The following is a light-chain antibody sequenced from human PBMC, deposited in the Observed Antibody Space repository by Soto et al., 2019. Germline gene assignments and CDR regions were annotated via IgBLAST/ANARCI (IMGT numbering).Light chain of an antibody. J-gene: IGLJ2*01. CDR3: CSYAGTSGHVL. V-gene: IGLV2-23*01. Sequence: QSVLTQPASVSGSPGQSITISCTGTNSDVGSYNLVSWYQQHPDKAPKLMIYDATKRPSGVSNRFSGSKSVNTASLTVSGLQAEDEADYYCCSYAGTSGHVLFGGGTKLTVL. CDR1: NSDVGSYNL. CDR2: DAT.